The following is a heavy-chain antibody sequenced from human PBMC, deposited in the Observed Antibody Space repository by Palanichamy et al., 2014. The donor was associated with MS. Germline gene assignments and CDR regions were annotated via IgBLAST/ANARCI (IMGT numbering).Heavy chain of an antibody. CDR3: AKLTGIYSSSPPDY. V-gene: IGHV3-23*04. D-gene: IGHD6-6*01. Sequence: EVQLVESGGGLVQPGGSLRLSCAASGFTFSSYAMSWVRQAPGKGLEWVSTFSGAGGSTYYADSVKGRFTISRDNSKNTVYLQMNSLRAEDTALYYCAKLTGIYSSSPPDYWGQGTLVTVSS. CDR2: FSGAGGST. J-gene: IGHJ4*02. CDR1: GFTFSSYA.